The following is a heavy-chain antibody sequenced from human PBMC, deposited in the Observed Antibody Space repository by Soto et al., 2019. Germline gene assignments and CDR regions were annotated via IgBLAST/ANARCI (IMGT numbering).Heavy chain of an antibody. J-gene: IGHJ4*02. Sequence: EVQLVESGGGLVQPGGSLKLSCAASGFTFTDSAIHWVRQASGKGPEWVGRIRNKVNTYATAYAASVKGRFTISREDAPGTTYLQMNSLKTEDTAVHDCSRRRDWTATAARDYWGQGTLVTVSS. CDR1: GFTFTDSA. CDR2: IRNKVNTYAT. D-gene: IGHD2-21*01. V-gene: IGHV3-73*02. CDR3: SRRRDWTATAARDY.